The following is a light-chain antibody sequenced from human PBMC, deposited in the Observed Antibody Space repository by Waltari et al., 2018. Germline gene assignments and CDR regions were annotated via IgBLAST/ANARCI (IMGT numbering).Light chain of an antibody. Sequence: DIQMTQSPSTLSASVGYRVTITCRASQSISTWLAWYQQKPGKAPKVLIYMASTLETGVPSRFSGSGSGTEFTLTISSLQPDDFATYFCQQYKSYSYTFGQGTKLEIK. CDR3: QQYKSYSYT. CDR1: QSISTW. J-gene: IGKJ2*01. CDR2: MAS. V-gene: IGKV1-5*03.